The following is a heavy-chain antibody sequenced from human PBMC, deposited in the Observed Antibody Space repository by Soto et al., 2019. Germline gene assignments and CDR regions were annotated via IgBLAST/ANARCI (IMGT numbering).Heavy chain of an antibody. CDR3: AGTRDYYGSSGYDY. CDR1: GYTFTGYY. Sequence: ASVKVSCKASGYTFTGYYMHWVRQAPGQGLEWMGWINPNSGGTNYAQKFQGRVTMTRDTSISTAYMELSRLRSDDTAVYYCAGTRDYYGSSGYDYWGQGTLVTVSS. D-gene: IGHD3-22*01. CDR2: INPNSGGT. J-gene: IGHJ4*02. V-gene: IGHV1-2*02.